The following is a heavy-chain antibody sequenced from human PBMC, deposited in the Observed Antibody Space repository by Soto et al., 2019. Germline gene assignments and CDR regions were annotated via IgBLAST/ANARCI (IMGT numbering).Heavy chain of an antibody. CDR3: ARHRGPAPVY. D-gene: IGHD3-10*01. CDR2: LFYGGTT. CDR1: GGSIRGYY. Sequence: SETLSLSCTVSGGSIRGYYWTWIRQPPGKGLEWVGSLFYGGTTDXKPALKSRLTMSLDTSKNHFALKLRSVTAADTAVYYCARHRGPAPVYWGQGTLVTVS. V-gene: IGHV4-39*01. J-gene: IGHJ4*02.